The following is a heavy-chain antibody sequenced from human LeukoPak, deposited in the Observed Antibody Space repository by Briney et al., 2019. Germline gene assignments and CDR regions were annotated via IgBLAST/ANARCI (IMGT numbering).Heavy chain of an antibody. CDR1: GFTFSSYG. CDR3: AKDQTAFGIAAAGSLIGC. Sequence: PGGSLRLSCAASGFTFSSYGMHWVRQAPGKGLEWVAVIWYDESDKYYADSAKGRFTISRDNSRNTLYLQMNSLRAEDTAVYYCAKDQTAFGIAAAGSLIGCWGQGTLVTVSS. J-gene: IGHJ4*02. D-gene: IGHD6-13*01. V-gene: IGHV3-33*06. CDR2: IWYDESDK.